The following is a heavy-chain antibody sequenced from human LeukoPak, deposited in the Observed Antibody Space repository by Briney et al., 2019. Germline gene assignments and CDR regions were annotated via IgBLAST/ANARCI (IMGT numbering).Heavy chain of an antibody. CDR2: ISSSGSTT. Sequence: GGSLRLSCAAPGFTFSSYEMNWVRQAPGKGLEWVSYISSSGSTTHYADSVKGRFTISRDNAKNSLYLQMNSLRAEDTAVYYCARDNYDSSGYYFDWGQGTLVTVSS. CDR1: GFTFSSYE. J-gene: IGHJ4*02. D-gene: IGHD3-22*01. CDR3: ARDNYDSSGYYFD. V-gene: IGHV3-48*03.